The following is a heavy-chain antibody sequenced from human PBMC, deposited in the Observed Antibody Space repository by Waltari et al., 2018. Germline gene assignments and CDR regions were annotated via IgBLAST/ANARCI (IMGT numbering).Heavy chain of an antibody. Sequence: EVQLVESGGGLIQPGGSLRLSCAASGFTVSSNYMRWVRQAPGQGLEWVSVIYSGGSTYYADSVKGRFTISRDNSKNTLYLQMNSLRAEDTAVYYCARDRSRIAVAGPLFYGMDVWGQGTTVTVSS. CDR2: IYSGGST. CDR1: GFTVSSNY. CDR3: ARDRSRIAVAGPLFYGMDV. V-gene: IGHV3-53*01. D-gene: IGHD6-19*01. J-gene: IGHJ6*02.